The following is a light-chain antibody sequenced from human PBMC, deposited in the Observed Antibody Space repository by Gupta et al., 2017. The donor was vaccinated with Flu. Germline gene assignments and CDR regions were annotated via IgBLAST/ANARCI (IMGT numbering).Light chain of an antibody. V-gene: IGKV3-11*01. J-gene: IGKJ5*01. Sequence: EIMLTQSPATLSLSPGETATISCRASQTVASYLAWYQQKPGQAPRLLISDASNRATGVPARFSGSGSGTDFTLTISSLQPEDFALYYCQQRISWPITFGQGTRVEIK. CDR1: QTVASY. CDR3: QQRISWPIT. CDR2: DAS.